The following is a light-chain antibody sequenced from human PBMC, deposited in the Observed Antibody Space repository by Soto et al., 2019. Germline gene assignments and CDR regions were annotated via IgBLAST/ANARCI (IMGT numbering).Light chain of an antibody. CDR2: TAS. CDR1: QNIRKY. J-gene: IGKJ4*01. Sequence: DIQMTQSPSSLSASVGDRVTITCRASQNIRKYLNWYQQKPGKAPKLLIYTASSLQVGLPSRFSGSGSGTDFTLSISSLQPEDFATYYCQQSFGTPLTFGGGTKVDIK. CDR3: QQSFGTPLT. V-gene: IGKV1-39*01.